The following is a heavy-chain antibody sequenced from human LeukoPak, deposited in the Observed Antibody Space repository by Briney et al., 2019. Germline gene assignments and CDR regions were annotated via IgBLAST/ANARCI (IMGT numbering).Heavy chain of an antibody. J-gene: IGHJ6*03. V-gene: IGHV1-69*06. CDR2: IIPIFGTA. Sequence: SVKVSCKASGGTFSSYAISWVRQAPGQGLEWMGGIIPIFGTANYAQKFQGRVTVTADKSTSTAYMELSSLRSEDTAVYYCAVNYYGSGSYYYYYYYMDVWGKGTTVTVSS. D-gene: IGHD3-10*01. CDR1: GGTFSSYA. CDR3: AVNYYGSGSYYYYYYYMDV.